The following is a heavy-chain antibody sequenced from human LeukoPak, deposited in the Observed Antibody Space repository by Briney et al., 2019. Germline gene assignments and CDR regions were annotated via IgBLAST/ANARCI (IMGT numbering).Heavy chain of an antibody. D-gene: IGHD3-22*01. Sequence: SETLSLTCSVCDGSINSYYWNWIRQPPGKGLEWIGYIYYSGSTYYNPSLKSRVTISVDTSKNQFSLKLSSVTAADTAVYYCARGPDSSGYYYLWDYWGQGTLVTVSS. CDR1: DGSINSYY. CDR2: IYYSGST. CDR3: ARGPDSSGYYYLWDY. V-gene: IGHV4-30-4*08. J-gene: IGHJ4*02.